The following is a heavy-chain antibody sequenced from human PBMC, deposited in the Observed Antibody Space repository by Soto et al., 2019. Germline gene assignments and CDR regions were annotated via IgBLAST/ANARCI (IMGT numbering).Heavy chain of an antibody. CDR1: GFSFSTYN. CDR3: VREDGLVGSNSAFDY. D-gene: IGHD1-26*01. CDR2: INGRSNYK. J-gene: IGHJ4*02. V-gene: IGHV3-21*02. Sequence: EVQVVESGGGLVKPGGSLRLSCATSGFSFSTYNMNWVRQAPGKGLEWVSSINGRSNYKYYTDSVKGRFAIFRDNPKNSLYLQMDSLRVEDTAVYYCVREDGLVGSNSAFDYWGQGTLVTVSS.